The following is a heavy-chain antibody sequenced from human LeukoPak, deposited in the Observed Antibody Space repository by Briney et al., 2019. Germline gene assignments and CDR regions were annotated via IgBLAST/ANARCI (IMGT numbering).Heavy chain of an antibody. J-gene: IGHJ4*02. CDR3: ARGLSDSFHYRAFFDY. V-gene: IGHV3-23*01. CDR1: GFSLSSYA. CDR2: ISGSGGTT. Sequence: GGSLRLSCAASGFSLSSYAMSWVRQAPGKELEWVAFISGSGGTTFYADSEKGRFTVSIDISKNTLYLQLNNLRAEDTAVYYCARGLSDSFHYRAFFDYWGQGTLVTVSS. D-gene: IGHD3-22*01.